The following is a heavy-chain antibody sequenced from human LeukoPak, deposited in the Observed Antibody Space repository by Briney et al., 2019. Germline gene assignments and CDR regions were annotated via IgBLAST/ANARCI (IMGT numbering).Heavy chain of an antibody. V-gene: IGHV4-59*08. D-gene: IGHD3-10*01. CDR1: GGSISSYY. Sequence: PSETLSLNCTVSGGSISSYYWSWIRQPPGKGLEWIGYIYYSGSTNYNPSLKSRVTISVDTSKNQFSLKLSYVTAADTAVYYCASKTMVRGAFDYWGQGTLVTVSS. J-gene: IGHJ4*02. CDR2: IYYSGST. CDR3: ASKTMVRGAFDY.